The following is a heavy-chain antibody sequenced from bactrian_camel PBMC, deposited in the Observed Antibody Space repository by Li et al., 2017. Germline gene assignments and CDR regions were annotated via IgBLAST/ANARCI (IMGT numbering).Heavy chain of an antibody. V-gene: IGHV3S55*01. CDR1: RFTFGGRE. CDR3: AAFCSGGYWSFKY. Sequence: HVQLVESGGGSVQAGGSLTLSCTVFRFTFGGREMHWYRQASGNECELVASIDSDGETTYADSVKGRFIISRDNAKNSVYLQMNSLKLEDTAMYYCAAFCSGGYWSFKYWGQGTQVTVS. J-gene: IGHJ4*01. CDR2: IDSDGET. D-gene: IGHD2*01.